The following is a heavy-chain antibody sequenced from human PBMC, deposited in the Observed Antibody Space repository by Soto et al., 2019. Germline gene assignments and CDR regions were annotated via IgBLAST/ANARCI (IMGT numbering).Heavy chain of an antibody. Sequence: GGSLTLSCAASGFTFSSYDMHWVRQATGKGLEWVSAIGTAGDPYYPGSVKGRFTISRENAKNSLYLQMNSLRAGDAAVYYCARAAAPYYDSSGYPRDYYYGMDVWRQGTTVTVPS. V-gene: IGHV3-13*05. J-gene: IGHJ6*02. CDR3: ARAAAPYYDSSGYPRDYYYGMDV. CDR2: IGTAGDP. CDR1: GFTFSSYD. D-gene: IGHD3-22*01.